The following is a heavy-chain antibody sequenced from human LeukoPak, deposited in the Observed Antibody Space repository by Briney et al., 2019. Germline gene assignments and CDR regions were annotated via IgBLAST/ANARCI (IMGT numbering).Heavy chain of an antibody. CDR3: ARGIVVVPAAIVPWFNP. J-gene: IGHJ5*02. V-gene: IGHV5-51*01. CDR2: IYPGDSDT. D-gene: IGHD2-2*01. CDR1: GYSFTSYW. Sequence: GESLKISCKGSGYSFTSYWIGWVRQMPGKGLEWMGIIYPGDSDTRYSPSFQGQVTISADKSISTAYLQWSSLKASDTAMYYCARGIVVVPAAIVPWFNPRGQGTLVTVSS.